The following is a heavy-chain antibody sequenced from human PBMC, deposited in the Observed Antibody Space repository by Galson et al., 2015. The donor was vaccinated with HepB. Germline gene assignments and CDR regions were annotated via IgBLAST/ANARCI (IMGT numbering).Heavy chain of an antibody. V-gene: IGHV1-69*13. CDR3: ARLWDSHAETNNDAFDV. J-gene: IGHJ3*01. CDR1: GGTFSSYA. Sequence: SVKVSCKASGGTFSSYAISWVRQAPGQGLEWMGGIIPIFGIANYAQKFQGRVTITADESTSTAYMELSSLRSEDTAVYYCARLWDSHAETNNDAFDVWGPGTLVTVSS. CDR2: IIPIFGIA. D-gene: IGHD1/OR15-1a*01.